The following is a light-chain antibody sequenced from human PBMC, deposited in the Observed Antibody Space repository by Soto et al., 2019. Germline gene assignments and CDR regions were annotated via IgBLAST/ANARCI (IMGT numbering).Light chain of an antibody. V-gene: IGKV3-20*01. CDR2: GSS. Sequence: ETVLTQSPGTLSLSPGERATLSCRASQSVSSSYLAWYQQKPGQAPRLLIYGSSSRGTGIPDRFRGSGSGPDFTLTISRLEPEDFAMYYCQQYGSSWSFGQGTKVAI. CDR1: QSVSSSY. CDR3: QQYGSSWS. J-gene: IGKJ1*01.